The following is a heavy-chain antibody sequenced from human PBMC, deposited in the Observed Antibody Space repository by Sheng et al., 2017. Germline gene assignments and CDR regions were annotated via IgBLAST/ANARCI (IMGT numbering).Heavy chain of an antibody. CDR1: GGSISSHY. Sequence: QLQLKESGPGLVKPSETLSLKCTVSGGSISSHYWSWIRQPPGRGLEWIGYMYYSGSTNYNPSLKSRVSISVDTSENQFSLKLTSVTAADTAVYYCARDQGLMRLKGAFDIWGQGTMVTVSS. J-gene: IGHJ3*02. CDR3: ARDQGLMRLKGAFDI. CDR2: MYYSGST. D-gene: IGHD2-8*01. V-gene: IGHV4-59*11.